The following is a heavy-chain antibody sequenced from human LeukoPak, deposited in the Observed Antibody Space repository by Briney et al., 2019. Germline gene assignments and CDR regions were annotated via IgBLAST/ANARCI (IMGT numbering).Heavy chain of an antibody. D-gene: IGHD6-13*01. J-gene: IGHJ3*01. CDR2: IYHSGST. CDR3: ARISSSNWYNERGAFDV. V-gene: IGHV4-38-2*02. Sequence: SETLSLTCTVSGYSISSGYYRGWIRQPPGKGLEWIGSIYHSGSTYYNPSLKSRVTISVDTSKNQFSLKLSSVTAADTAVYYCARISSSNWYNERGAFDVWGQGTMVTVSS. CDR1: GYSISSGYY.